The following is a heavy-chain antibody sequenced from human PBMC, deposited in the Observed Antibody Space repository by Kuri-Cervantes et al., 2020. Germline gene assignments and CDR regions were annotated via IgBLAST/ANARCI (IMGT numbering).Heavy chain of an antibody. CDR2: IIPIFGTA. V-gene: IGHV1-69*13. CDR3: ARSGASSGWYGEEYYFDY. J-gene: IGHJ4*02. CDR1: GGTFSSYA. D-gene: IGHD6-19*01. Sequence: SVKVSCKASGGTFSSYAISWVRQAPGQGLEWMGGIIPIFGTANYAQKFQGRVTITADESTSTAYMELSSLRSEDTAVYYCARSGASSGWYGEEYYFDYWGQGTLVTVSS.